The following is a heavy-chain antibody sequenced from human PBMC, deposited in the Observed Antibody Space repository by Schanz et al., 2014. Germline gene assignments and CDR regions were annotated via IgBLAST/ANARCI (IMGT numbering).Heavy chain of an antibody. J-gene: IGHJ4*02. CDR1: GFIFNDYY. CDR3: AKDLAVAGDY. Sequence: QVQLVESGGGLVKPGGSLRLSCAASGFIFNDYYMNWIRQAPGKGLEWLSYISRDGTTSYYADSVKGRFTISRDNSKNTLYLQMNSLRTEDTAVYYCAKDLAVAGDYWGQGTLVTVSS. V-gene: IGHV3-11*04. CDR2: ISRDGTTS. D-gene: IGHD6-19*01.